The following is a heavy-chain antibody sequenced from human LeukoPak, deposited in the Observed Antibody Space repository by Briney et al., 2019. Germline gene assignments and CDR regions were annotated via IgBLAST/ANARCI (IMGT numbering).Heavy chain of an antibody. V-gene: IGHV3-21*01. CDR3: ARAKAKYQLLYGSDFDY. D-gene: IGHD2-2*02. J-gene: IGHJ4*02. Sequence: GGSLRLSCAASGFTFSSYSMNWVRQAPGKGLEWVSSISSSSSYIYYADSVKGRFTISRDNAKNSLYLQMNSLRAEDTAVYYCARAKAKYQLLYGSDFDYWGQGTLVTVSS. CDR2: ISSSSSYI. CDR1: GFTFSSYS.